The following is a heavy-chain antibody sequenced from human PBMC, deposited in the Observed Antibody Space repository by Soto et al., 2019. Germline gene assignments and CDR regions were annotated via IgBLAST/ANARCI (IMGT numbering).Heavy chain of an antibody. Sequence: EVQLVESGGGLVKPGGSLRLSCAASGFTFSSYSMNWVRQAPGKGLEWVSSISSSSSYIYYADSVKGRFTISRDNAKNSLYLQMNSLRAEDTAVYYCARDLHYGDRPWWFDPWGQGTLVTVSS. J-gene: IGHJ5*02. D-gene: IGHD4-17*01. CDR2: ISSSSSYI. CDR3: ARDLHYGDRPWWFDP. CDR1: GFTFSSYS. V-gene: IGHV3-21*01.